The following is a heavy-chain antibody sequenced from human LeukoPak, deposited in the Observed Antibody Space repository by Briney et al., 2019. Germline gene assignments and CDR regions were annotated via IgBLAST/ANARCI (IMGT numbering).Heavy chain of an antibody. CDR1: GGSISSYY. V-gene: IGHV4-4*07. J-gene: IGHJ6*03. CDR2: IYTSGST. D-gene: IGHD5-12*01. CDR3: ARVGATATHTYFYYYYYMDV. Sequence: PSETLSLTCTVSGGSISSYYWSWIRQPAGKGLEWIGRIYTSGSTNYNPSLKSRVTMSVDTSKNQFSLKLSSVTAADTAVYYCARVGATATHTYFYYYYYMDVWGKGTTVTVSS.